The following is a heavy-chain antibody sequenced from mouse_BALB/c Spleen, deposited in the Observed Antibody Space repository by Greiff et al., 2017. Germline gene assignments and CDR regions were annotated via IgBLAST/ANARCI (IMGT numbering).Heavy chain of an antibody. V-gene: IGHV3-2*02. J-gene: IGHJ1*01. CDR1: GYSITSDYA. D-gene: IGHD4-1*01. CDR3: ARRVGRGYFDV. Sequence: VQLQQSGPGLVKPSQSLSLTCTVTGYSITSDYAWNWIRQFPGNTLEWMGYISYSGSTSYNPSLKSRISITRDTSKNQFFLQLNSVTTEDTATYYCARRVGRGYFDVWGAGTTVTVSS. CDR2: ISYSGST.